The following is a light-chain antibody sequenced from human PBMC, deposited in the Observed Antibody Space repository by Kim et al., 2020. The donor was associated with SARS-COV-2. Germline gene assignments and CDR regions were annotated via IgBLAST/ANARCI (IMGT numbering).Light chain of an antibody. CDR2: EVS. CDR3: MQSIQLPWT. J-gene: IGKJ1*01. CDR1: QSLLNSDGKTY. Sequence: PSSFSFKSSQSLLNSDGKTYLYWYLQKPGQPPHLLIYEVSNRFSGVSQRFSGSGSGTDFTLTISRVEAEDVGIYYCMQSIQLPWTFGQGTKVDIK. V-gene: IGKV2D-29*01.